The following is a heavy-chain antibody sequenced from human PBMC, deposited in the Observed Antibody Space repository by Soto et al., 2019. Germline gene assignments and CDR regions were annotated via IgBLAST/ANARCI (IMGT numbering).Heavy chain of an antibody. D-gene: IGHD6-19*01. CDR1: GYTFIGYY. V-gene: IGHV1-2*04. CDR3: ARVGIAVAGRGAFDI. Sequence: ASVKVSCKASGYTFIGYYVYWVRQAPGQGPEWMGWINPKSGGTNYAQRIQGWVTMTRDTSNSTAYMEVSRLTSDDTAVYYCARVGIAVAGRGAFDIWGQGTMVTVSS. J-gene: IGHJ3*02. CDR2: INPKSGGT.